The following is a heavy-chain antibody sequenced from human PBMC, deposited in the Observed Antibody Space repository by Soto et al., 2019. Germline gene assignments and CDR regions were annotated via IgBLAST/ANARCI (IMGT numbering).Heavy chain of an antibody. Sequence: QVQLQQWGAGLLKPSETLSISCAVYGGYFNDNYYTWFRQPPGKGLEWIGEISRSGTTKYIPSLKSRSSISFDTSKTQVSLKVTSVTAADTAVYYCATSLWFGTQVELWGQGALVTVSS. CDR2: ISRSGTT. V-gene: IGHV4-34*01. CDR3: ATSLWFGTQVEL. CDR1: GGYFNDNY. D-gene: IGHD3-10*01. J-gene: IGHJ5*02.